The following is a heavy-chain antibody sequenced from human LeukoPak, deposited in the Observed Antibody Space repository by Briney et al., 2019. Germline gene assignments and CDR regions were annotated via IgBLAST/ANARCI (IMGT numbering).Heavy chain of an antibody. CDR2: ISYDGSNK. CDR1: GFTFSSYG. V-gene: IGHV3-30*18. J-gene: IGHJ4*02. D-gene: IGHD6-13*01. Sequence: GGSLRLSCAASGFTFSSYGMHWVRQAPGKGLEWVAVISYDGSNKYYADSVKGRFTISRDNSKNTLYLQMNSLRAEDPAVYYCAKEVVAAAGPIDYWGQGTLVTVSS. CDR3: AKEVVAAAGPIDY.